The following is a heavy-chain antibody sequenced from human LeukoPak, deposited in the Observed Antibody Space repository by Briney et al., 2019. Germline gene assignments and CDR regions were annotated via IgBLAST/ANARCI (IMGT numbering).Heavy chain of an antibody. V-gene: IGHV3-48*01. CDR3: ARGYDFWSGYQEEVTFDY. CDR2: ISRDSGII. J-gene: IGHJ4*02. Sequence: TGGSLRLSCAASGFTFSRDSMNWVRQAPGKGLEWISYISRDSGIIYYADSVRGRFTASRDNAKNSLYLQMHSLRAEDTAVYYCARGYDFWSGYQEEVTFDYWGQGTLVTVSS. D-gene: IGHD3-3*01. CDR1: GFTFSRDS.